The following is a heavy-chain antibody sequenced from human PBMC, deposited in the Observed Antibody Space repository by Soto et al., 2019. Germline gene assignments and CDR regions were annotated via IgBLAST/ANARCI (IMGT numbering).Heavy chain of an antibody. V-gene: IGHV4-34*01. J-gene: IGHJ2*01. D-gene: IGHD3-3*01. Sequence: GNGQEWIGEITHSGSTNYNPSLRRRVAISVDPSTNQFSLKLSSVTAADTAVYYCARYSRIDFFFFQAEHGIRDL. CDR2: ITHSGST. CDR3: ARYSRIDFFFFQAEHGIRDL.